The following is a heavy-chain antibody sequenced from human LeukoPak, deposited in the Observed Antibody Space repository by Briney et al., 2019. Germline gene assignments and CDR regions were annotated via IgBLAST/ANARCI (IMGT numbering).Heavy chain of an antibody. Sequence: GGSLRLSCAASGFTFSSAWMSWVRQAPGKGLEWVGRIKSKTDGGTTDYAAPVKGRFTISRDDSKNTLYLQMNSLKTEDTAVYYCTTEGYYDSGSYHWFDPWGQGTLVTVSS. CDR1: GFTFSSAW. V-gene: IGHV3-15*01. CDR2: IKSKTDGGTT. CDR3: TTEGYYDSGSYHWFDP. D-gene: IGHD3-10*01. J-gene: IGHJ5*02.